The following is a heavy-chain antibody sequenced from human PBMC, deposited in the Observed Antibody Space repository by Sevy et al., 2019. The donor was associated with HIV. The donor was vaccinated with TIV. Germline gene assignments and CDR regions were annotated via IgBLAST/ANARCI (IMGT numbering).Heavy chain of an antibody. CDR1: GFTFSSYG. V-gene: IGHV3-30*18. CDR3: ANEERMVRGVIPGDY. D-gene: IGHD3-10*01. J-gene: IGHJ4*02. CDR2: ISYDGSNK. Sequence: GGSLRLSCAASGFTFSSYGMHWVPQAPGKGLEWVAVISYDGSNKYYADSVKGRFTISRDNSKNTLYLQMNSLRAEDTAVYYCANEERMVRGVIPGDYWGQGTLVTVSS.